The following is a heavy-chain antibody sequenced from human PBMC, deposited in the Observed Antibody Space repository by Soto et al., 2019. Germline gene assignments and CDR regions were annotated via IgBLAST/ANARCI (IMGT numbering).Heavy chain of an antibody. D-gene: IGHD4-17*01. V-gene: IGHV3-11*01. J-gene: IGHJ3*02. CDR2: ISSSGSTI. CDR3: ARDQLGVEGDYVAVEPSDAFDI. CDR1: GFTFSDYY. Sequence: QVQLVESGGGLVKPGGSLRLSCAASGFTFSDYYMSWIRQAPGKGLEWVSYISSSGSTIYYADSVKGRFTISRDNAKNSLYLQMNSLRAEDTAVYYCARDQLGVEGDYVAVEPSDAFDIWGQGTMVTVSS.